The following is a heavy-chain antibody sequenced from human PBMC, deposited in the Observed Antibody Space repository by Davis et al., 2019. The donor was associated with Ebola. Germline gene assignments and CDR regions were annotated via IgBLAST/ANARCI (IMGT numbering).Heavy chain of an antibody. CDR1: GGSITSSSFF. Sequence: SETLSLTCSVSGGSITSSSFFCAWIRQPPRKGLERIGTVYYSGMTYYSPSLKSRVIISIDTSRNQFSLKLTSVTAADTAMYYCARDRLIGPRVDTWGQGTLVAVSS. V-gene: IGHV4-39*02. CDR3: ARDRLIGPRVDT. J-gene: IGHJ5*02. D-gene: IGHD2-8*01. CDR2: VYYSGMT.